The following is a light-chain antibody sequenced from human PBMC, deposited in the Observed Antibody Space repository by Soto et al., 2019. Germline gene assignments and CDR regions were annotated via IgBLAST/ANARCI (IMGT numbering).Light chain of an antibody. Sequence: DIQLTQSPSFLSASVGDRVTITCRTSQALSSYLAWYQQKPGKAPQLLISAASTLQSGVPSRFSGSGSGTEFTLTISSLQPEDFATYYCQQLKSYPLSFGGGTKVEI. CDR1: QALSSY. CDR2: AAS. CDR3: QQLKSYPLS. J-gene: IGKJ4*01. V-gene: IGKV1-9*01.